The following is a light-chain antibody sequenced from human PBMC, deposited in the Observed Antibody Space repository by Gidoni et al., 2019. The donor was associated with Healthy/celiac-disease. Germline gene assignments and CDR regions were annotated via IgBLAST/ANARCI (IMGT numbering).Light chain of an antibody. CDR3: QQYNSYST. V-gene: IGKV1-5*03. J-gene: IGKJ1*01. Sequence: DIKMTQSPSTLSASVGDRVTITCRASQSISSWLAWYQQKPGKAPKLLIYKASSLESGVPSRFSGSGSGTEFTLTISSLQPDDFATYYCQQYNSYSTFGQXTKVEIK. CDR1: QSISSW. CDR2: KAS.